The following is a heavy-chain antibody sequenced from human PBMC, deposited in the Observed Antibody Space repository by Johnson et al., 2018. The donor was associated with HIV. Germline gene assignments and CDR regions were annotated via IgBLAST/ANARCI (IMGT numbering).Heavy chain of an antibody. J-gene: IGHJ3*02. CDR1: GFTFSSYD. CDR2: IDTAGDT. CDR3: ARAYSGSYINDAFDI. D-gene: IGHD1-26*01. Sequence: MLLVESGGGLVQPGGSLRLSCAASGFTFSSYDMHWVRQATGKGLEWVSAIDTAGDTYYPGSVKGRFTISRENAKNSLYLQMNSLRAGDTAVYYCARAYSGSYINDAFDIWGQGTMVTVSS. V-gene: IGHV3-13*01.